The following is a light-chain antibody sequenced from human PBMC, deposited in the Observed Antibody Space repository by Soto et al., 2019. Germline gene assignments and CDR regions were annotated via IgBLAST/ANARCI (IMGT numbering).Light chain of an antibody. CDR3: SSYTSTNIPI. J-gene: IGLJ7*01. CDR1: SSDVGGYDY. V-gene: IGLV2-14*03. Sequence: QSALTQPASVSGSPGQSITISCTGTSSDVGGYDYVSWYQHHPGKAPKLMIFDVSHRPSGVSDRFSGSKSGNTASLTISGIQAEEEADYYCSSYTSTNIPIFGGGTQLTVL. CDR2: DVS.